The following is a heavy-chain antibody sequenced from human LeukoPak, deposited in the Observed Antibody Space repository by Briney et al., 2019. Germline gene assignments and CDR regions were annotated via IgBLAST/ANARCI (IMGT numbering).Heavy chain of an antibody. V-gene: IGHV4-30-2*01. Sequence: PSQTLSLTCTVSGGSISSGDYYWSWIRQPPGKGLEWIGYIYHSGSTYYNPSLKSRVTISVDRSKNQFSLKLSSVTAADTAVYYCATNRAGTYDRPFDIWGQGTMVTVSS. CDR2: IYHSGST. CDR3: ATNRAGTYDRPFDI. D-gene: IGHD1-26*01. CDR1: GGSISSGDYY. J-gene: IGHJ3*02.